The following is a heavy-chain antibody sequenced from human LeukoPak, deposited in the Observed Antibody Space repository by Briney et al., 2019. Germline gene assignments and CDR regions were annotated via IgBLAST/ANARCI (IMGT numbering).Heavy chain of an antibody. CDR1: GFTFSSYA. J-gene: IGHJ3*01. CDR3: AKDLPAVAYLHGAFDF. V-gene: IGHV3-23*01. Sequence: PGGSLRLSCAASGFTFSSYAMSWVRQAPGKGLEWVSGIISSGGRTYYAGSVKGRFTISRDNSNNTLYLQMNSLRAEDTALYYCAKDLPAVAYLHGAFDFWGQGTMVTVSS. D-gene: IGHD6-19*01. CDR2: IISSGGRT.